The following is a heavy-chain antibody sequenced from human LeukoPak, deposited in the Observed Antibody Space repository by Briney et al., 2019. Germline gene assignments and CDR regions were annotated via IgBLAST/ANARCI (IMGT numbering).Heavy chain of an antibody. D-gene: IGHD2-2*01. CDR3: ARGSPYHH. CDR2: MSYSGST. J-gene: IGHJ4*02. Sequence: PSQTPSLTRGVSVGSISSDSYYWGWIRQPPGKGMEYIGSMSYSGSTFYNPSLRSRVTISVDTSKNQFSLKLSSVTAADTAVYYCARGSPYHHWGQGTLVTVSS. V-gene: IGHV4-39*01. CDR1: VGSISSDSYY.